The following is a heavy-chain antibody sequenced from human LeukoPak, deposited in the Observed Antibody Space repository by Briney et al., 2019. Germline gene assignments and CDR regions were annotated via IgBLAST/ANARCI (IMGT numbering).Heavy chain of an antibody. Sequence: PSETLSLTCSVSGGSISSYYWSWIRQPPGKGLEWIGYIYYSGSTNYNPSLRSRVTISLDTSKSQFSLKLTSVTAADTAVYYCARAPIPYDRSRTDYRFDPWGQGTLVTVAP. CDR3: ARAPIPYDRSRTDYRFDP. CDR2: IYYSGST. D-gene: IGHD3-16*01. CDR1: GGSISSYY. V-gene: IGHV4-59*01. J-gene: IGHJ5*02.